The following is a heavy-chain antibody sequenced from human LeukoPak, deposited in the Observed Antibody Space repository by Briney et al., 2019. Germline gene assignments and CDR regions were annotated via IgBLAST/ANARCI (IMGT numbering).Heavy chain of an antibody. CDR2: INPNSGGT. D-gene: IGHD4-17*01. V-gene: IGHV1-2*02. J-gene: IGHJ5*02. CDR3: ARDNGKSGDYNHDWFDP. CDR1: GYTFTGYY. Sequence: ASVKVSCKASGYTFTGYYMHWVRQAPGQGLEWMGWINPNSGGTNYAQKFQGRVTMTRDTSISTAYMELSRLRSDDTAVYYCARDNGKSGDYNHDWFDPWGQGTLVTVSS.